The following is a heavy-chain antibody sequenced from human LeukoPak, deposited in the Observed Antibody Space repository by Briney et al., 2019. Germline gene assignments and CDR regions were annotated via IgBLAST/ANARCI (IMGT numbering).Heavy chain of an antibody. J-gene: IGHJ6*03. CDR2: ISAYNGNT. CDR1: GCTFTSYG. CDR3: ASTAMSYYYMDV. Sequence: ASAKVSCKASGCTFTSYGISWVRQAPGQGLEWMGWISAYNGNTNYAQKLQGRVTMTTDTSTSTAYMELRSLRSDDTAVYYCASTAMSYYYMDVWGKGTTVTVSS. D-gene: IGHD5-18*01. V-gene: IGHV1-18*01.